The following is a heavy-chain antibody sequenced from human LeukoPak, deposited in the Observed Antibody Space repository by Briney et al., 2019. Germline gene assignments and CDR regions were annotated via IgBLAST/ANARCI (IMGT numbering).Heavy chain of an antibody. CDR1: GYTFTSYD. Sequence: ASVKVSCKASGYTFTSYDINWVRQATGQGLEWMGWMNPNSGNTGYAQKFQGRVTMTRDTSTSTVYMELSSLRSEDTAVYYCARELRYSGSYLNYYGMDVWGQGTTVTVSS. D-gene: IGHD1-26*01. J-gene: IGHJ6*02. CDR2: MNPNSGNT. CDR3: ARELRYSGSYLNYYGMDV. V-gene: IGHV1-8*01.